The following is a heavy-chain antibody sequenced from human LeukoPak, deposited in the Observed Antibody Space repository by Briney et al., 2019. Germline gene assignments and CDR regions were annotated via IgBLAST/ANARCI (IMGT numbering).Heavy chain of an antibody. J-gene: IGHJ3*02. CDR3: ARVDYYDSSGYHAFDI. CDR2: VYYTGST. Sequence: SETLSLTCTVSGGSISSYYWSWVRQPPGKGLEWIGFVYYTGSTNYSPSLKSRVTISVDTSQNQFSLKLSSVTAADTAVYYCARVDYYDSSGYHAFDIWGQGTMVTVSS. D-gene: IGHD3-22*01. V-gene: IGHV4-59*12. CDR1: GGSISSYY.